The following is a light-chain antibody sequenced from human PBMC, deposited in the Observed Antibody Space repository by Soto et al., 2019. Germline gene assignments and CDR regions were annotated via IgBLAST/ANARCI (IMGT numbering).Light chain of an antibody. V-gene: IGKV4-1*01. CDR3: QHMRT. J-gene: IGKJ1*01. CDR2: DAS. CDR1: QSLFFSSSNKNY. Sequence: DIVMTQSPDSLAVPLCERATIKCKSSQSLFFSSSNKNYIAWYQQKPGKAPKLLIYDASNLETGVPSRFSGSGSGTDFTFTISSLQPDDFGSYYCQHMRTFGQGTKVDIK.